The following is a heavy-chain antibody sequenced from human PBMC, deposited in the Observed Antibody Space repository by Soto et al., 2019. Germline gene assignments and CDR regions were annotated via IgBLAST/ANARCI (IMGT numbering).Heavy chain of an antibody. V-gene: IGHV3-15*01. CDR2: IKSKTDGGTT. CDR3: TASGYSYGSYFDY. D-gene: IGHD5-18*01. CDR1: GFTFSNAL. J-gene: IGHJ4*02. Sequence: LXLSCAASGFTFSNALMSWVRQAPGKGLEWVGRIKSKTDGGTTDYASPVKGRFTISRDDSKNTLYLQMNSLKTEDTAVYYCTASGYSYGSYFDYWGQGTLVTVSS.